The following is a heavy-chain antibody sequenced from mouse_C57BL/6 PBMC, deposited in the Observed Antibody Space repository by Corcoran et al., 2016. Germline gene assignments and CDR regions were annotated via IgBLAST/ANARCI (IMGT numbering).Heavy chain of an antibody. CDR3: SRVAWGTTVVAPGYFDY. J-gene: IGHJ2*01. V-gene: IGHV8-8*01. CDR2: IWWDDDK. CDR1: GFSLSTIGMG. Sequence: QVTLKESGPGILQPSQTLSLTGSFSGFSLSTIGMGVDWIRQPSGKGLEWRAHIWWDDDKYYNPALKSRLTSSKDTTKNQVFLKIANVDTANTATYYSSRVAWGTTVVAPGYFDYWGQGTTLTVSS. D-gene: IGHD1-1*01.